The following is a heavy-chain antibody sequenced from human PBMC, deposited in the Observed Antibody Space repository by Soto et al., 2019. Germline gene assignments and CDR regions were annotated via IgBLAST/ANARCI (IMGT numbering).Heavy chain of an antibody. CDR2: ISSSGSTI. Sequence: GSLRLSCAASGFTFSSYEMNWVRQAPGKGLEWVSYISSSGSTIYYADSVKGRFTISRDNAKNSLYLQMNSLRAEDTAVYYCASYYYDSSGYYWDYWGQGTLVTVSS. V-gene: IGHV3-48*03. CDR1: GFTFSSYE. J-gene: IGHJ4*02. D-gene: IGHD3-22*01. CDR3: ASYYYDSSGYYWDY.